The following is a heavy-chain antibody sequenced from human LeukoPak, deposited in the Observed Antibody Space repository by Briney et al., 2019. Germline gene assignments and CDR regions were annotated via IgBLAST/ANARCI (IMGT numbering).Heavy chain of an antibody. CDR3: TRENYFDY. CDR2: IFHSGST. Sequence: PSETLSLTCAVYGGSFSGYYWSWIRQPPGKRLEWIGYIFHSGSTNYNPSLKSRVTISVDTSKNQFSLKLSSVTAADTAVYYCTRENYFDYWGQGMLVTVSS. CDR1: GGSFSGYY. J-gene: IGHJ4*02. V-gene: IGHV4-59*01.